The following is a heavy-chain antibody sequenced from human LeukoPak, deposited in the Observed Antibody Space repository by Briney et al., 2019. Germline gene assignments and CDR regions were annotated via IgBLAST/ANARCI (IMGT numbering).Heavy chain of an antibody. CDR3: ARGRYSGYDWGFDYCDY. CDR2: TYYRSKWYN. Sequence: SQTLSLTCAISGDSVSSNSAAWNWIRQSPSRGLEWLGRTYYRSKWYNDYAVSVKSRITINPDTSKNQFSLQLNSVTPEDTAVYYCARGRYSGYDWGFDYCDYWGQGTLVTVSS. J-gene: IGHJ4*02. CDR1: GDSVSSNSAA. V-gene: IGHV6-1*01. D-gene: IGHD5-12*01.